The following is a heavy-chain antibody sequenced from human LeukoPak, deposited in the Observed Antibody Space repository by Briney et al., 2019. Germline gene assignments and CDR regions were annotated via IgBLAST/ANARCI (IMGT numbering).Heavy chain of an antibody. CDR3: ARDQYYGSGINWYFDL. J-gene: IGHJ2*01. CDR2: ISSNGGST. Sequence: PGGSLTLSCAASGFTFSSYARHWVRQAPGKGLEYVSAISSNGGSTYYANSVKGRFTISRDNSKNTLYLQMGSLRAEDMAVYYCARDQYYGSGINWYFDLWGRGTLVTVSS. V-gene: IGHV3-64*01. CDR1: GFTFSSYA. D-gene: IGHD3-10*01.